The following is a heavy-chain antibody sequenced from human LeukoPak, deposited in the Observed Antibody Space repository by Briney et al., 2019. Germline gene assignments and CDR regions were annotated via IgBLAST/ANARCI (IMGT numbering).Heavy chain of an antibody. CDR1: GGSISSYY. CDR3: ARDYYDSSGEIMDAFDI. V-gene: IGHV4-4*07. D-gene: IGHD3-22*01. CDR2: IYTSGST. Sequence: SETLSLTCTVSGGSISSYYWSLIRQPAGKGLEWIGRIYTSGSTNYNPSLKSRVTMSVDTSKNQFSLKLSSVTAADTAVYYCARDYYDSSGEIMDAFDIWGQGTMVTVSS. J-gene: IGHJ3*02.